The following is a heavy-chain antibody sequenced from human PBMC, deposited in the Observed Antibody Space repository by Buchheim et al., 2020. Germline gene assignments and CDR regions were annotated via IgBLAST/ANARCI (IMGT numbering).Heavy chain of an antibody. CDR2: VVVVGGRT. CDR3: AKDGDTAMAQIDY. CDR1: GFTFSGFA. D-gene: IGHD5-18*01. V-gene: IGHV3-23*01. Sequence: EVQLLESGGGLVQPGGSLRLSCAASGFTFSGFALSWVRQAPGKGLEWVSAVVVVGGRTYYADSGKGRFTFSRDNSKNTLYLQMSSLRAEDTAVYYCAKDGDTAMAQIDYWGQGTL. J-gene: IGHJ4*02.